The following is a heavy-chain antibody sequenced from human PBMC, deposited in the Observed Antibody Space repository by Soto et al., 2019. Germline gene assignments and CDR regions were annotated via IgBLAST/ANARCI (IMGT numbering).Heavy chain of an antibody. CDR1: GYSFTSYW. CDR2: IYPGDSDT. D-gene: IGHD4-4*01. V-gene: IGHV5-51*01. J-gene: IGHJ6*02. Sequence: GVSLKIACKGSGYSFTSYWIGWGRQMPGKGLEWMGIIYPGDSDTRYSPSFQGQVTISADKSISTAYLQWSSLKASDTAMYYCARRGYSNAPHYYYYGMDVWGQGTTVTVSS. CDR3: ARRGYSNAPHYYYYGMDV.